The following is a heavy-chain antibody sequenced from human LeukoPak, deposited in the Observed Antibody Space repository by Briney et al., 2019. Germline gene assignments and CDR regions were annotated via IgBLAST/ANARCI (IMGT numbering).Heavy chain of an antibody. CDR1: GFTFSSYG. Sequence: GGTLRLSCAASGFTFSSYGMSWVRQAPGRGLEWVSAISGSGGSTYYADSVKGRFTISRDNSKNTLYLQMNSLRAEDTAVYYCAKGTSSSWYFDYWGQGTLVTVSS. CDR2: ISGSGGST. V-gene: IGHV3-23*01. CDR3: AKGTSSSWYFDY. D-gene: IGHD6-13*01. J-gene: IGHJ4*02.